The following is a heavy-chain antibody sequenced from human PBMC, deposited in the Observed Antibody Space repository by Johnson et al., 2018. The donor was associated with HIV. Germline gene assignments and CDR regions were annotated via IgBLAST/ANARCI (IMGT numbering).Heavy chain of an antibody. Sequence: VQLVESGGGLVQPGRSLRLSCAASGFTFDDHGMSWVRQAPGKGLEWVSGINWNGGSTGYADSVKGRFTISRDNAKNSLTLQMNSLRAADTALYFCARAYPLGVTLFSAFDIWGQGTMVTVSS. J-gene: IGHJ3*02. V-gene: IGHV3-20*04. CDR2: INWNGGST. CDR1: GFTFDDHG. CDR3: ARAYPLGVTLFSAFDI. D-gene: IGHD1-26*01.